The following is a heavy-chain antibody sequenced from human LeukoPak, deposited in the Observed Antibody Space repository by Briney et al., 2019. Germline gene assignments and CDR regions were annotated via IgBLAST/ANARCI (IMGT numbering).Heavy chain of an antibody. V-gene: IGHV1-2*02. Sequence: ASVKVSCKASGYTFSDYYMHWVRQAPGQGLEWMGWINPNSGDTDSAQRFQGRVTLTRDTSISTAYLELSRLRADDMAVYYCARDGGFDNWGQGSLVTVSS. D-gene: IGHD3-16*01. CDR2: INPNSGDT. CDR3: ARDGGFDN. CDR1: GYTFSDYY. J-gene: IGHJ4*02.